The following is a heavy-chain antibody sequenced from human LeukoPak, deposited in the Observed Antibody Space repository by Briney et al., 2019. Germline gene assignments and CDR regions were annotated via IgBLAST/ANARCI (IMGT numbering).Heavy chain of an antibody. CDR2: SSRNSANV. Sequence: GGSLTLSCAASGFIFVDYAMHCVRQAAGKGLEWVSWSSRNSANVVYAYSVKGRFTISRNNAKNSLYLQMNSLRLEVTASDFCTKGHLVVAGSYFFDSWGLGTLVTVSS. J-gene: IGHJ4*02. CDR1: GFIFVDYA. D-gene: IGHD6-19*01. V-gene: IGHV3-9*01. CDR3: TKGHLVVAGSYFFDS.